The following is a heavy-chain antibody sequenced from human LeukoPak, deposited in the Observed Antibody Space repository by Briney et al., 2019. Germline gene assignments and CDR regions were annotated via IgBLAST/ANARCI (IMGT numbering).Heavy chain of an antibody. CDR1: GFTFSSYW. Sequence: SGGSLRLSCAASGFTFSSYWMHWVRQAPGKGLEWVSVIYSGGRTYYADSVKGRFTISRDNSKNTLYLQMNRLRAEDTAVYYCARAGPSSSWHQFDYWGQGTLVIVSS. J-gene: IGHJ4*02. CDR2: IYSGGRT. CDR3: ARAGPSSSWHQFDY. V-gene: IGHV3-66*01. D-gene: IGHD6-13*01.